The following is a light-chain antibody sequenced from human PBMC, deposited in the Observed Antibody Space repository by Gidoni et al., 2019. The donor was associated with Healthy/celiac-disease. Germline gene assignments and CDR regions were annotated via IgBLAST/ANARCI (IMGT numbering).Light chain of an antibody. Sequence: AGQAPVLIIYIKNNRPSGVPDRFSGSTSGNTASLTITGTQAEDEADYYCYSRDSSVKHLVFGGGTKLTVL. CDR2: IKN. V-gene: IGLV3-19*01. CDR3: YSRDSSVKHLV. J-gene: IGLJ2*01.